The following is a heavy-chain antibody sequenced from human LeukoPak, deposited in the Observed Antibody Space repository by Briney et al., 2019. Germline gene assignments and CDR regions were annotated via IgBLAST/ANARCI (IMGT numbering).Heavy chain of an antibody. CDR1: GFTFSDYI. CDR3: ARDEGYYFDS. J-gene: IGHJ4*02. V-gene: IGHV3-21*01. CDR2: ISRNSTYI. Sequence: GGSLRLSCAASGFTFSDYIVNWVRQAPGKGLGWVASISRNSTYIHYADSVKGRFTISRDNARNSLFLQMNSLRAEDTAIYYCARDEGYYFDSWGQGTQVTVSS.